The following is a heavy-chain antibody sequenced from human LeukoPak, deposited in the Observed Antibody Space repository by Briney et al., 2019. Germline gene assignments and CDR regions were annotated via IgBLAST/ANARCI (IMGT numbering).Heavy chain of an antibody. J-gene: IGHJ6*03. D-gene: IGHD3-10*01. CDR2: IYYSGST. V-gene: IGHV4-39*02. CDR3: AREGKITMVRGVIRYYYMDV. CDR1: GGSISSNSYY. Sequence: SETLSLTCTVSGGSISSNSYYWGWIRQPPGKGLEWIGSIYYSGSTYYNPSLKSRVTISVDTSKNQFSLKLSSLTAADTAVYYCAREGKITMVRGVIRYYYMDVWGKGTTVTISS.